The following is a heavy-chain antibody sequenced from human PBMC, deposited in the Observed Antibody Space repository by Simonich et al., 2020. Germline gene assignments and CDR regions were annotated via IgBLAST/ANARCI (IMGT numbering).Heavy chain of an antibody. Sequence: EVQLVESGGGLVQPGGSLKLSCAASGFTFSGSAMHWVRQASGKGREWVGSIRSKANSYATAYAASVKGRFTISRDDSKNTAYLQMNSLKTEDTAVYYCTRPDYGGNYYYYYMDVWGKGTTVTVSS. J-gene: IGHJ6*03. CDR1: GFTFSGSA. CDR2: IRSKANSYAT. D-gene: IGHD2-15*01. V-gene: IGHV3-73*02. CDR3: TRPDYGGNYYYYYMDV.